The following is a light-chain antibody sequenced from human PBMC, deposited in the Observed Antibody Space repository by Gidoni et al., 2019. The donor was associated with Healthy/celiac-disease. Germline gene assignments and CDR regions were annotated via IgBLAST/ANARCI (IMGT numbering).Light chain of an antibody. CDR2: GAS. Sequence: ETVLTQSPVTLSVSSGARAALSCRASETIDYKLAWYQQKPGQAPRLLIYGASIRATGVPDRFRGSGSGTEFTLTISSLQSEDFAFYYCQQYSNWPPFTFGGGTKVEMK. V-gene: IGKV3-15*01. CDR3: QQYSNWPPFT. CDR1: ETIDYK. J-gene: IGKJ4*01.